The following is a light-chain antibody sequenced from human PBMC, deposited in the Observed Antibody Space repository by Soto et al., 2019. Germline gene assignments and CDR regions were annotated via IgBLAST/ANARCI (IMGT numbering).Light chain of an antibody. V-gene: IGKV3-20*01. CDR3: QQYGSSTYT. Sequence: EIVLTQSPGSLSLSPRERATLSCRASQSVSSNHLAWYQQKPGQAPRLLIYGASRRATGIPDSFSGSGSGTDFTLTISRLEPEDFAVYYCQQYGSSTYTFGQGTKVEIK. CDR1: QSVSSNH. CDR2: GAS. J-gene: IGKJ2*01.